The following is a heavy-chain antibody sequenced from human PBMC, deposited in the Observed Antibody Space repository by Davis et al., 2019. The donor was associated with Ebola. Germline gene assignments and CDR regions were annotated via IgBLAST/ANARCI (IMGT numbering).Heavy chain of an antibody. V-gene: IGHV5-51*01. J-gene: IGHJ4*02. D-gene: IGHD3-16*01. CDR3: ARRGLAGSSIDS. CDR1: GYSFPDYW. Sequence: GESLKISCKGSGYSFPDYWIAWVRQMPGKGLECMGVIYPGDSDTRYSPSFQGRVTFSVDKSINSVFLHWSSLKASDTAMYYCARRGLAGSSIDSWGQGTLVTVSS. CDR2: IYPGDSDT.